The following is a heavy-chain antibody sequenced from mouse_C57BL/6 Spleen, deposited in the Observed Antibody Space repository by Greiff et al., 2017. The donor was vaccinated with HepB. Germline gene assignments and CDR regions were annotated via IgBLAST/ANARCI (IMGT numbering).Heavy chain of an antibody. D-gene: IGHD2-1*01. CDR3: VRGGGNSFFDY. J-gene: IGHJ2*01. Sequence: EVHLVESGGGLVQPKGSLKLSCAASGFSFNTYAMNWVRQAPGKGLEWVARIRSKSNNYATYYADSVKDRFTISRDDSESMLYLQMNNLKTEDTAMYYCVRGGGNSFFDYWGQGTTLTVSS. CDR1: GFSFNTYA. V-gene: IGHV10-1*01. CDR2: IRSKSNNYAT.